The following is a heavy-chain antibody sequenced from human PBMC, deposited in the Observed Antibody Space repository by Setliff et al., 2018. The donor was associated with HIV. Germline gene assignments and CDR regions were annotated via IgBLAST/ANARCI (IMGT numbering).Heavy chain of an antibody. Sequence: GGSLRLSCAASRFTFSSYAMSWVRQAPGKGLEWVSGISDSGGSTYYADSVKGRFTISRDNSKNTLYLQMNSLRAEDTAVYYCAKDIVGATNHDDAFDIWGQGTMVTVSS. CDR1: RFTFSSYA. D-gene: IGHD1-26*01. CDR3: AKDIVGATNHDDAFDI. J-gene: IGHJ3*02. CDR2: ISDSGGST. V-gene: IGHV3-23*01.